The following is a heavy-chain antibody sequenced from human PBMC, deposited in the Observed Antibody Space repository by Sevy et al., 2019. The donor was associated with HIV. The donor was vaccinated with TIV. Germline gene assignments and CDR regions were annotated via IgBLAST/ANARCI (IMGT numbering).Heavy chain of an antibody. V-gene: IGHV4-34*01. CDR1: GGSFSGYY. D-gene: IGHD1-26*01. CDR2: LKHSGST. J-gene: IGHJ4*02. Sequence: SETLSLTCAVYGGSFSGYYWSWIRRPPEKGLEWIGALKHSGSTNYNPSLKSRVTISVDTSKNQCSLKLSSVTAADSAVDYCARGGAGSPFDYWGQGTLVTVSS. CDR3: ARGGAGSPFDY.